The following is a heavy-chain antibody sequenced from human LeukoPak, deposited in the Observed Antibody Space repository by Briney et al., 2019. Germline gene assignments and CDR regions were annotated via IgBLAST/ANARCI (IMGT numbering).Heavy chain of an antibody. CDR3: ARASLPEDYYDSSGGFDY. J-gene: IGHJ4*02. Sequence: SETLSLTCTVSGGSISSYYWSWIRQPPGKGLEWIWYIYYSGSTNYNPSLKSRVTISVDTSKNQFSLKLSSVTAADTAVYYCARASLPEDYYDSSGGFDYWGQGTLVTVSS. CDR1: GGSISSYY. D-gene: IGHD3-22*01. V-gene: IGHV4-59*01. CDR2: IYYSGST.